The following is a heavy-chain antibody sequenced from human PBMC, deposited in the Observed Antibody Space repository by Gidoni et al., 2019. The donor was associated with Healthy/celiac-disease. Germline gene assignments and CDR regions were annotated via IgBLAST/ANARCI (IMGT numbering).Heavy chain of an antibody. V-gene: IGHV3-23*01. D-gene: IGHD6-13*01. Sequence: EVQLLESGGGLVQPGGSLRLSCAASGFPFSSYAMSWVRQAPGKGLEWVSAIRGSGGSTYYADSVKGRFTISRDNSKNTLYLQMNSLRAEDTAVYYCAKDLPVSSRDYYYYYGMDVWGQGTTVTVSS. CDR3: AKDLPVSSRDYYYYYGMDV. CDR1: GFPFSSYA. CDR2: IRGSGGST. J-gene: IGHJ6*02.